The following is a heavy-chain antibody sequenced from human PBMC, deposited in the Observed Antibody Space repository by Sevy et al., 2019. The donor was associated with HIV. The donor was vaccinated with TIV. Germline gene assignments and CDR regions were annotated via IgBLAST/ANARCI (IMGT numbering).Heavy chain of an antibody. CDR3: ARDKYYYVSGSFDY. CDR2: IIAVFGTT. V-gene: IGHV1-69*13. D-gene: IGHD3-10*01. J-gene: IGHJ4*01. Sequence: ASVKVSCKASGGIFRSNAISWVRQAPGQGLEWMGGIIAVFGTTNYAQKFHGRVTVTADESRSTAYMELSSLRSEDTAVYYCARDKYYYVSGSFDYWGQGPQVTVSS. CDR1: GGIFRSNA.